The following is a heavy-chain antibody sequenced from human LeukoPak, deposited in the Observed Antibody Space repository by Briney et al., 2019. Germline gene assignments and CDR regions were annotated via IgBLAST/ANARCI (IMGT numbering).Heavy chain of an antibody. Sequence: GGSLRLSRAASGFTFSSYAMSWVRQAPGKWLEWVSAISGSGGSTYYADSVKGRFTISRDNAKNSLYLQMNSLRAEDTAVYYCARSSRELGGYAPWELMPPFDYWGQGTLVTVSS. V-gene: IGHV3-23*01. CDR3: ARSSRELGGYAPWELMPPFDY. CDR2: ISGSGGST. J-gene: IGHJ4*02. D-gene: IGHD1-7*01. CDR1: GFTFSSYA.